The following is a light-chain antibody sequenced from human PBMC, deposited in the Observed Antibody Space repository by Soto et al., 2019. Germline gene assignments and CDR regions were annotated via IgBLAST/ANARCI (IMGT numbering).Light chain of an antibody. CDR3: QQYNNWPRT. J-gene: IGKJ2*01. CDR2: GAS. CDR1: QSVSSN. Sequence: EIVMTQSPATLSVSPGERATVSCRASQSVSSNLAWYQQKPGQAPRPLIYGASTRATGIPARFSGSGSGTEFTLTIGSLQSEDFAVYYCQQYNNWPRTFGQGTKLE. V-gene: IGKV3-15*01.